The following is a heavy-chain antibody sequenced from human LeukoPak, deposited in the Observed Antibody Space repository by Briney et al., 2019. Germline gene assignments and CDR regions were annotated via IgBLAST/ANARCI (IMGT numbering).Heavy chain of an antibody. J-gene: IGHJ2*01. Sequence: PSETPSLTCTVSGVSISSSSYYWGWIRQPPGKGLEWIGSIYYSGSTYYNPSLKSRVTVSVDTSKNQFSLKLSSVTAADTAVYYCARRNDYGDYIYWYFDLWGRGTLVTVSS. D-gene: IGHD4-17*01. V-gene: IGHV4-39*01. CDR3: ARRNDYGDYIYWYFDL. CDR2: IYYSGST. CDR1: GVSISSSSYY.